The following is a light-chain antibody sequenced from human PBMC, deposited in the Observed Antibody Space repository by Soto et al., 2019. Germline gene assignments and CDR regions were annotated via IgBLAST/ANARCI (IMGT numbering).Light chain of an antibody. CDR1: SSDVGGYNY. CDR3: SSYTTISTYV. Sequence: QPASVSGSPGQSITISCTGTSSDVGGYNYVSWYQHHPGKAPKLMIYDVSNRPSGVSNRFSGSKSGNTASLTISGLQAEDEADYYCSSYTTISTYVFGTGTKLTVL. V-gene: IGLV2-14*01. CDR2: DVS. J-gene: IGLJ1*01.